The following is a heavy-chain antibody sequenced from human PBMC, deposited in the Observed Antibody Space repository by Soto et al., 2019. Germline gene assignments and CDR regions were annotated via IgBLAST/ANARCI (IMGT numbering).Heavy chain of an antibody. CDR2: ISYDGSNK. D-gene: IGHD3-9*01. CDR3: AKEYWGYDFLNCSARYHYYIDV. CDR1: GFTFSSYG. Sequence: QVQLVESGGGVVQPGRSLRLSCAASGFTFSSYGMHWVRQAPGKGLEWVAVISYDGSNKYYADSVKGRFTISRDNSKNTLYLQMNSLRAEDTAFYYCAKEYWGYDFLNCSARYHYYIDVWGKGTTVTVSS. V-gene: IGHV3-30*18. J-gene: IGHJ6*03.